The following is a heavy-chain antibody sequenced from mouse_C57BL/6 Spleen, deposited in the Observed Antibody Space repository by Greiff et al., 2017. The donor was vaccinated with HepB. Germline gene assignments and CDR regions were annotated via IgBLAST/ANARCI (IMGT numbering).Heavy chain of an antibody. CDR2: IDPSDSET. CDR3: ARGYYGNYDAMDY. J-gene: IGHJ4*01. D-gene: IGHD2-1*01. V-gene: IGHV1-52*01. CDR1: GYTFTSYW. Sequence: QVQLQQPGAELVRPGSSVKLSCKASGYTFTSYWMHWVKQRPIQGLEWIGNIDPSDSETHYNQKFKDKATLTVDKSSSTAYMQLSSLTSEDSAVYYCARGYYGNYDAMDYWGQGTSVTVSS.